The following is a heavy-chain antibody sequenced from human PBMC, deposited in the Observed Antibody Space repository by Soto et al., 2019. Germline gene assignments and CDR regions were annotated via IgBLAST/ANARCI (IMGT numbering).Heavy chain of an antibody. D-gene: IGHD3-3*01. CDR3: ASSTRPTYDFWSRHYPFAY. J-gene: IGHJ4*02. CDR2: INPSGGST. Sequence: ASVKVSCKASGYTFTSYYMHWVRQAPGQGLEWMGIINPSGGSTSYAQKFQGRVTMTRDTSTSTVYMELSSLRSEDTAVYYCASSTRPTYDFWSRHYPFAYWGQGTLVTVSS. V-gene: IGHV1-46*01. CDR1: GYTFTSYY.